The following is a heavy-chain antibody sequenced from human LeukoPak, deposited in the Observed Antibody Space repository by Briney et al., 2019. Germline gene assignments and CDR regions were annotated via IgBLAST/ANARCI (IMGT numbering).Heavy chain of an antibody. CDR2: IYTSGST. CDR1: GGSISSYY. Sequence: SETLSLTCTVSGGSISSYYWSWIRQPAGKGLEWIGRIYTSGSTNYDPSLKSRVTMSVDTSKNQFSLKLSSVTAADTAVYYRARSWAPGDDFWSGYYLDYWGQGTLVTVSS. V-gene: IGHV4-4*07. CDR3: ARSWAPGDDFWSGYYLDY. D-gene: IGHD3-3*01. J-gene: IGHJ4*02.